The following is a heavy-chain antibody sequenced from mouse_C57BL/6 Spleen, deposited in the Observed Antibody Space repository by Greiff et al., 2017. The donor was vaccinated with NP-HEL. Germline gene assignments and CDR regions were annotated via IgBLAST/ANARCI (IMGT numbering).Heavy chain of an antibody. CDR2: ISGGGGNT. V-gene: IGHV5-9*01. CDR3: ARQGYGSSLFAY. CDR1: GFTFSSYT. Sequence: EVNLVESGGGLVKPGGSLKLSCAASGFTFSSYTMSWVRQTPEKRLEWVATISGGGGNTYYPDSVKGRFTISRDNAKNTLYLQMSSLRSEDTALYYCARQGYGSSLFAYWGQGTLVTVSA. D-gene: IGHD1-1*01. J-gene: IGHJ3*01.